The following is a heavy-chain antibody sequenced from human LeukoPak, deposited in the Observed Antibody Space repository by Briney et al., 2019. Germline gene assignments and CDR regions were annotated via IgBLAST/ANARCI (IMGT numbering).Heavy chain of an antibody. CDR2: VYPDDSDI. D-gene: IGHD3-3*01. Sequence: GESLKISCQGSGYRFTSYWIAWVRQMPGKGLEWMGIVYPDDSDIRYSPYLQGQVTISVDKSNSSAYLQWNSLEASDTAMYYCARVPPLWSAVVPVTGEIDYWGQGTPVTVTS. J-gene: IGHJ4*02. CDR1: GYRFTSYW. V-gene: IGHV5-51*01. CDR3: ARVPPLWSAVVPVTGEIDY.